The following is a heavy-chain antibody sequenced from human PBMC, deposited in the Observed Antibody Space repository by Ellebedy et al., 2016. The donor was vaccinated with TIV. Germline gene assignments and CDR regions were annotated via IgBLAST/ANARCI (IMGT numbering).Heavy chain of an antibody. V-gene: IGHV3-48*01. CDR1: GFTFSSYW. J-gene: IGHJ6*02. Sequence: GESLKISCAASGFTFSSYWMTWVRQAPGKGLEWLAYISTGTGRSTIYYADSVKGRFTISRDDAKNSVFLQMDSLRGEDTAVYYCARDRRAFRASMDVWGQGTTVTVSS. CDR3: ARDRRAFRASMDV. CDR2: ISTGTGRSTI. D-gene: IGHD3-10*01.